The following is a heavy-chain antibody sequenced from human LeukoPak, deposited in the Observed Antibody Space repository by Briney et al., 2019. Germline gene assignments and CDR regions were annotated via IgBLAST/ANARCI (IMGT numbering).Heavy chain of an antibody. J-gene: IGHJ4*02. CDR3: ARESTGGYFDY. CDR1: GGSISSGSYY. Sequence: PSETLSLTCTVSGGSISSGSYYWSWIRQPAGKGLEWIGRIYTSGSTNYNPSLKSRVTISVDTSKNQFSLKLSSVTAADTAVYYCARESTGGYFDYWGQGTLVTVSS. D-gene: IGHD1-14*01. CDR2: IYTSGST. V-gene: IGHV4-61*02.